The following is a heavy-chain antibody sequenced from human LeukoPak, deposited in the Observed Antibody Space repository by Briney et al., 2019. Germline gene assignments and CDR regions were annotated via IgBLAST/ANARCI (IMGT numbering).Heavy chain of an antibody. CDR3: ARDHSSSWYAAGAFDI. D-gene: IGHD6-13*01. V-gene: IGHV3-74*01. Sequence: GGSLRLSCAASGFTFSTYWMHWVRQAPGKGLVWVSRISGDGSATIYADSVKGRFTISRDNAENTMYLQMNSLTVEDTAVYYCARDHSSSWYAAGAFDIWGQGTMVTVSS. CDR2: ISGDGSAT. CDR1: GFTFSTYW. J-gene: IGHJ3*02.